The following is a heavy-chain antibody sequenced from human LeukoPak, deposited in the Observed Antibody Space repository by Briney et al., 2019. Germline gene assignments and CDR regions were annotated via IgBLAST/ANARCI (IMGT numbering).Heavy chain of an antibody. CDR3: ARGLWELLYYFDY. V-gene: IGHV4-31*03. CDR2: IYYSGST. J-gene: IGHJ4*02. D-gene: IGHD1-26*01. Sequence: PSETLSLTCTVSGGSISSGGYYWSWIRQHPGKGLEWIGYIYYSGSTYYNPSLKSRVTISVDTSKNQFSLKLSSVTAADTAVYYCARGLWELLYYFDYWGQGTLVTVSS. CDR1: GGSISSGGYY.